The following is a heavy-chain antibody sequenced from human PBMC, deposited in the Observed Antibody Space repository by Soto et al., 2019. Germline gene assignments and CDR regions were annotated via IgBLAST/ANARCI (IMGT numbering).Heavy chain of an antibody. J-gene: IGHJ4*02. CDR2: VYYRGRS. V-gene: IGHV4-39*01. CDR1: GGSVSNSNYY. Sequence: QLQLQESGPGLVKPSETLSLTCTVSGGSVSNSNYYWGWIRQSPGKGLEWIGSVYYRGRSYSKSSVKSRVTISVDTSKKQFSMNLNSVTASDTAVYYCVSQRTSVLTQAYFDYWGPGALVTVSS. CDR3: VSQRTSVLTQAYFDY. D-gene: IGHD2-8*01.